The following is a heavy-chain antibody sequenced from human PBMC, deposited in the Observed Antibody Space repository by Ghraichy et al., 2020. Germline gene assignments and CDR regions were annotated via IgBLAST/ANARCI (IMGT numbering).Heavy chain of an antibody. CDR2: IYYSGST. Sequence: SETLSLTYSVSGDSISSSSYYWGWIRQPPGKGLEWIGSIYYSGSTYYNPSLKSRVIISVGTSKTQFSLRLSSVTAADTAVYYCARHETIYYFDFWGQGTLVTVSS. D-gene: IGHD1-14*01. CDR3: ARHETIYYFDF. V-gene: IGHV4-39*01. J-gene: IGHJ4*02. CDR1: GDSISSSSYY.